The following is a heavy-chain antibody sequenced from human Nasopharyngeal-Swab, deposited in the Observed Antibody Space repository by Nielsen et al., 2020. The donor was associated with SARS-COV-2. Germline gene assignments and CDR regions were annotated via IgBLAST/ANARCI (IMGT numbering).Heavy chain of an antibody. Sequence: AAVKVSCKASGDTVISYYIYWVRQAPGQGLEWMGIINPNAGSTSIAQKFQGRLTMTRDTSTSTVYMELSSLRSEDTAVYYCARGGGITSSPVDSFDIWGQGTMVTVSS. CDR3: ARGGGITSSPVDSFDI. J-gene: IGHJ3*02. CDR1: GDTVISYY. CDR2: INPNAGST. V-gene: IGHV1-46*01. D-gene: IGHD2-2*01.